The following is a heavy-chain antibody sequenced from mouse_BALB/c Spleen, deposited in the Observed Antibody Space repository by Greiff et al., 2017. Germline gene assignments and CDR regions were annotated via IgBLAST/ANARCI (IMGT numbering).Heavy chain of an antibody. V-gene: IGHV5-17*02. Sequence: EVQLVESGGGLVQPGGSRKLSCAASGFTFSSFGMHWVRQAPEKGLEWVAYISSGSSTIYYADTVKGRFTISRDNPKNTLFLQMTSLRSEDTAMYYCARSYGAFDYWGQGTTLTVSS. J-gene: IGHJ2*01. CDR3: ARSYGAFDY. CDR2: ISSGSSTI. D-gene: IGHD2-10*02. CDR1: GFTFSSFG.